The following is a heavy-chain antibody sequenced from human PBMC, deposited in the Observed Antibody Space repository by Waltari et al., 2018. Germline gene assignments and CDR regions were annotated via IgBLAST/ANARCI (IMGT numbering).Heavy chain of an antibody. CDR1: GYSFSTYW. V-gene: IGHV5-51*01. Sequence: EVQLVQSGAEVKKPGESLKISCKASGYSFSTYWIGWVRQTPGKGLEWMGIIYPGDSETRYSPSFQGQVTISADKAISTAYLHWGSLKASDTAIYYCATHSMAWLADAFDLWGQGTIVTVSS. J-gene: IGHJ3*01. CDR3: ATHSMAWLADAFDL. CDR2: IYPGDSET. D-gene: IGHD3-3*01.